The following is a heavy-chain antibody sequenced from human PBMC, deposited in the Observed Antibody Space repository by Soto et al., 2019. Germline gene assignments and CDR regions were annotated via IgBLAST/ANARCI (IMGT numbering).Heavy chain of an antibody. Sequence: QVQLVESGGGVVQPGRSLRLSCAASGFTFSSYGMHWVRQAPGKGLEWVAVISYDGSNKYYADSVKRRFTISRDNSKNRLYLQMNSLRAEDTAVYYCAKDVYVDTAMVTVAYYYYYGMDVWGQGTTVTVSS. J-gene: IGHJ6*02. CDR3: AKDVYVDTAMVTVAYYYYYGMDV. V-gene: IGHV3-30*18. D-gene: IGHD5-18*01. CDR2: ISYDGSNK. CDR1: GFTFSSYG.